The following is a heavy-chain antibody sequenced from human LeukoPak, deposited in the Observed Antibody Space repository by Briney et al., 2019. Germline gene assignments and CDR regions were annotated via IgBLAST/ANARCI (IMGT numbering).Heavy chain of an antibody. CDR1: GITFSSYE. V-gene: IGHV3-48*03. CDR3: AELGITMIGGV. CDR2: ISSSGSTI. D-gene: IGHD3-10*02. J-gene: IGHJ6*04. Sequence: GGSLRLSCAASGITFSSYEMNWVRQAPGKGLEWVSYISSSGSTIYYADSVKGRFTTSRDNAKNSLYLQMNSLRAEDTAVYYCAELGITMIGGVWGKGTTVTISS.